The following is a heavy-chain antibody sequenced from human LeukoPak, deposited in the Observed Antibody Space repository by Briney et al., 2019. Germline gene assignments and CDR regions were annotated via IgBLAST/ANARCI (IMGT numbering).Heavy chain of an antibody. J-gene: IGHJ4*02. D-gene: IGHD2-2*01. CDR1: GFTFSSYA. CDR3: AKEGCSSTSCYPLGY. Sequence: GGSLRLSRAASGFTFSSYAMSWVRQAPGKGLEWVSAISGSGGSTYYADSVKGRFTISRDNSKNTLYLQMNSLRAEDTAVYYCAKEGCSSTSCYPLGYWGQGTLVTVSS. CDR2: ISGSGGST. V-gene: IGHV3-23*01.